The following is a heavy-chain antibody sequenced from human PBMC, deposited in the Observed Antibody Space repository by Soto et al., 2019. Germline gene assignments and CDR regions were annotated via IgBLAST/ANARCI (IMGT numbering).Heavy chain of an antibody. CDR1: GYTFTSYG. J-gene: IGHJ4*02. Sequence: SVKVSCKASGYTFTSYGISWVRQAPGQGLEWMGWISAYNGNTNYAQKLQGRVTMTTDTSTSTAYMELRSLRSDDTAVYYCARRAITMVRGVISHFDYWGQGTLVTVSS. CDR2: ISAYNGNT. D-gene: IGHD3-10*01. CDR3: ARRAITMVRGVISHFDY. V-gene: IGHV1-18*01.